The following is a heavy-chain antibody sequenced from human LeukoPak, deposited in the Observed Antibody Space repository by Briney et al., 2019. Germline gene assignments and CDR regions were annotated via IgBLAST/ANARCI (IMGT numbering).Heavy chain of an antibody. J-gene: IGHJ4*02. D-gene: IGHD3-22*01. Sequence: GGSLRLSCAASGFTFSSYSMNWVRQAPGKGLEWVSSISSSSSYICYADSVKGRFTISRDNAKNSLYLQMNSLRAEDTAVYYCARLYYDSSGYYDYWGQGTLVTVSS. V-gene: IGHV3-21*01. CDR3: ARLYYDSSGYYDY. CDR1: GFTFSSYS. CDR2: ISSSSSYI.